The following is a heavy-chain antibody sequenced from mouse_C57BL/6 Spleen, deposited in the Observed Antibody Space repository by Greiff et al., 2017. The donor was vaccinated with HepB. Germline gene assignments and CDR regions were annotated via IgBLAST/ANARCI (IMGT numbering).Heavy chain of an antibody. CDR1: GFTFSSYA. V-gene: IGHV5-9-1*02. Sequence: EVKLVESGEGLVKPGGSLKLSCAASGFTFSSYAMSWVRQTPEKRLEWVAYISSGGDYIYYADTVKGRFTISRDNARNTLYLQMSSLKSEDTAMYYCTRDEKETAQALRGFAYWGQGTLVTVSA. J-gene: IGHJ3*01. CDR2: ISSGGDYI. D-gene: IGHD3-2*02. CDR3: TRDEKETAQALRGFAY.